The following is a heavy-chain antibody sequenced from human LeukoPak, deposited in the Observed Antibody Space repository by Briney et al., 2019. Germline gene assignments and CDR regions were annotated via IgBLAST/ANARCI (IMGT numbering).Heavy chain of an antibody. J-gene: IGHJ4*02. D-gene: IGHD3-22*01. CDR1: GDSISTYGLY. V-gene: IGHV4-34*01. CDR2: INHSGST. CDR3: ASPPYDPSG. Sequence: SETLSLTCSVSGDSISTYGLYWSRIRQPPGKGLEWIGEINHSGSTNYNPSLKSRVTISVDTSKNQFSLKLSSVTAADTAVYYCASPPYDPSGWGQGTLVTVSS.